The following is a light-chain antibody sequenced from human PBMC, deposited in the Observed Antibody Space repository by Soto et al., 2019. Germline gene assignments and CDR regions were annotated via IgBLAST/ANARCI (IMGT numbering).Light chain of an antibody. CDR2: GAS. Sequence: DIQMTQSPSSVSASVGGRITITCRASQGIGSWLAWYQQKPRKAPKLLIYGASNLQSGVPSRFSGSGSGTDFTLTISSLQPEDFATYYCQQASSFPRTFGGGTKVEIK. V-gene: IGKV1D-12*01. CDR3: QQASSFPRT. CDR1: QGIGSW. J-gene: IGKJ4*01.